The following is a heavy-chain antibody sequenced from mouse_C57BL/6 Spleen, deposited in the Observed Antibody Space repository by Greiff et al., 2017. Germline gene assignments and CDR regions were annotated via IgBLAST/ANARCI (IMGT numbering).Heavy chain of an antibody. CDR3: ARGSKGTSYYAMDY. D-gene: IGHD2-5*01. CDR1: GFTFSDYG. V-gene: IGHV5-17*01. Sequence: EVKLVESGGGLVKPGGSLKLSCAASGFTFSDYGMHWVRQAPEKGLEWVAYISSGSSTIYYADTVKGRFTISRDNAKNTLFLQMTSLRSEDTAMYYCARGSKGTSYYAMDYWGQGTSVTVSS. J-gene: IGHJ4*01. CDR2: ISSGSSTI.